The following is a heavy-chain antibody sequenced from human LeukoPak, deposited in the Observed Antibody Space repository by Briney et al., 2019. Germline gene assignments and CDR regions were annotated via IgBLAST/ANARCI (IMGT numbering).Heavy chain of an antibody. CDR3: AKQWLVGN. CDR1: GFTFSSHA. Sequence: GGSLRLSCAASGFTFSSHAMNWVRQAPGMWLDCVSSLSERGEPTDYADSVNGRFTISRDNSKNTLYLQMNSLRADDTAVYYCAKQWLVGNWGQGTLVTVSS. J-gene: IGHJ4*02. CDR2: LSERGEPT. V-gene: IGHV3-23*01. D-gene: IGHD6-19*01.